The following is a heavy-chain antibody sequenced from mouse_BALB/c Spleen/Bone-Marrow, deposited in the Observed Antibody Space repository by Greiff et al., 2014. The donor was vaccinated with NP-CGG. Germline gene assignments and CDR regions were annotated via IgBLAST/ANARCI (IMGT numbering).Heavy chain of an antibody. D-gene: IGHD4-1*01. CDR1: GDSITRGY. J-gene: IGHJ2*01. CDR2: ITYSANT. Sequence: EVQLVESGPSLVKPSQTLSLTCSVTGDSITRGYWNWIRKFPGNKLEYMGYITYSANTYYNPSLKSRLPITRDTSKNQYYLQLNSVTTEDTATYYCATGYYFDYWGQGTTLTVSS. CDR3: ATGYYFDY. V-gene: IGHV3-8*02.